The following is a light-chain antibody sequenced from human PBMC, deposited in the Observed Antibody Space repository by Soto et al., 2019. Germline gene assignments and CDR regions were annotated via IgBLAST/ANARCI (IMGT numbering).Light chain of an antibody. J-gene: IGKJ1*01. V-gene: IGKV3-11*01. Sequence: VLTQSPGTLSLSPGEGATLSCRASQRVASDLAWYLQKPGQPPRLLIYDASIRATGIPDRISGSGSGTDFTLTISSLQPEDFATYYCQQSYSTPWTFGQGTKVEIK. CDR2: DAS. CDR3: QQSYSTPWT. CDR1: QRVASD.